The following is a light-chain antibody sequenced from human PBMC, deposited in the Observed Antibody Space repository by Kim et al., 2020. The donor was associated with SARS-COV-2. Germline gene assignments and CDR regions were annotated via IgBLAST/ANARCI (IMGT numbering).Light chain of an antibody. CDR3: SSYTSSSTRV. J-gene: IGLJ3*02. V-gene: IGLV2-14*03. CDR1: SSDVGGDNY. Sequence: GQSITISGTGTSSDVGGDNYVSGYQQHPGKAPKLMIYDVSNRPSGVSNRFSGSKSGNTASLTISGLQAEDEADYYCSSYTSSSTRVFGGGTQLTVL. CDR2: DVS.